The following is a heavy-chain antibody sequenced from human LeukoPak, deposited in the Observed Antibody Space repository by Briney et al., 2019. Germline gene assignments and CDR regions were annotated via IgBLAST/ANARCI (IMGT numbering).Heavy chain of an antibody. CDR1: GFTFSSYG. V-gene: IGHV3-33*01. J-gene: IGHJ4*02. CDR3: ARDTYCSGGSCFDY. CDR2: IWYDGSNK. Sequence: GRSLRLSCAASGFTFSSYGMHWVRQAPGKGLEWVAVIWYDGSNKYYADSVKGRFTISRDNSKNTLYLQMNSLRAEDTAVYYCARDTYCSGGSCFDYWGQGTLVTVSS. D-gene: IGHD2-15*01.